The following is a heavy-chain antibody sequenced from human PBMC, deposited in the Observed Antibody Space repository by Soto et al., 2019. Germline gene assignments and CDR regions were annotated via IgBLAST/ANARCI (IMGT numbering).Heavy chain of an antibody. CDR2: IYSGGST. V-gene: IGHV3-53*01. J-gene: IGHJ4*02. CDR1: GFTVSSNY. Sequence: PGGSLRLSCAASGFTVSSNYMSWVRQAPGKGLEWVSVIYSGGSTYYADSVKGRFTISRDNSKNTLYLQMNSLRAEDTAVYYCARVGPDYYDSSGYYSGYWGQGTLVTVSS. CDR3: ARVGPDYYDSSGYYSGY. D-gene: IGHD3-22*01.